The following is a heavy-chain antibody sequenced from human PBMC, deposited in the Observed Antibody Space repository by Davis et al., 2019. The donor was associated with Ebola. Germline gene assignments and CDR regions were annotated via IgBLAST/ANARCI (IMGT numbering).Heavy chain of an antibody. J-gene: IGHJ6*02. D-gene: IGHD6-19*01. CDR3: EGWSPYYYYYGMDV. V-gene: IGHV3-30-3*01. CDR1: GFTFSSYA. Sequence: GEFLKISCAASGFTFSSYAMHWVRQAPGKGLEWVAVISYDGSNKYYADSVKGRFTISRDNAKNSLYLQMNSLRAEDTAVYYCEGWSPYYYYYGMDVWGQGTTVTVSS. CDR2: ISYDGSNK.